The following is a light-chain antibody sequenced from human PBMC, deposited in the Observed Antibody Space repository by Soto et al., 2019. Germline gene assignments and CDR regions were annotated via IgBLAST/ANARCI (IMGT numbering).Light chain of an antibody. CDR1: QSVSNNY. J-gene: IGKJ2*01. CDR3: HQYSSSLYT. Sequence: EIVLTQSPGTLSLSPGERVTLSCRASQSVSNNYLAWYQHKPGQAPRLIIYGASARATGIPDRFSGSGSGTDFTLTISRLEPEDFAVYYCHQYSSSLYTFGQGTKLEIK. V-gene: IGKV3-20*01. CDR2: GAS.